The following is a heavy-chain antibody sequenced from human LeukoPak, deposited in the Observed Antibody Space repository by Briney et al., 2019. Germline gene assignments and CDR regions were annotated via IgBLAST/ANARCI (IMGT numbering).Heavy chain of an antibody. D-gene: IGHD2-15*01. Sequence: SVKVSCKAPGGTFSSYAVSWVRQAPGQGLEWMGRIIPIFGIANYAQKFQGRVTITADKSTGTAYMELSSLRSEDTAVYYCALDPCSGGSCYSAYIDYWGQGTLVTVSS. CDR2: IIPIFGIA. CDR3: ALDPCSGGSCYSAYIDY. V-gene: IGHV1-69*04. CDR1: GGTFSSYA. J-gene: IGHJ4*02.